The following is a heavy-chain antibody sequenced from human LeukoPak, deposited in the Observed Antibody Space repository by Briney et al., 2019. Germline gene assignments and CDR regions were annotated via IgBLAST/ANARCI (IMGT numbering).Heavy chain of an antibody. D-gene: IGHD2-21*01. Sequence: PGGSLRLSCAASGFTLTDYTLNWVRQAPGKGLEWVANINQDGSGQNYVDSVRGRFTISRDNAKNSAYLQMDSLRVEDTAVYYCARSLWPEDYWGQGILVTVSS. CDR1: GFTLTDYT. CDR3: ARSLWPEDY. J-gene: IGHJ4*02. CDR2: INQDGSGQ. V-gene: IGHV3-7*01.